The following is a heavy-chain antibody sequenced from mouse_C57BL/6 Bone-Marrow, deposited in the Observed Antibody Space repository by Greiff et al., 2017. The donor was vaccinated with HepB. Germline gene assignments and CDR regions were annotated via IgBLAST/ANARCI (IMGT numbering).Heavy chain of an antibody. CDR1: GFNIKDDY. J-gene: IGHJ2*01. CDR3: THGEGTTCDY. CDR2: IDPENGDT. V-gene: IGHV14-4*01. Sequence: EVQLQQSGAELVRPGASVKLSCTASGFNIKDDYMHWVKQRPEQGLEWIGWIDPENGDTEYASKFQGKATITADTSSNTAYLQLSSLTSEDTAVYYCTHGEGTTCDYWGQGTTLTVSS. D-gene: IGHD2-14*01.